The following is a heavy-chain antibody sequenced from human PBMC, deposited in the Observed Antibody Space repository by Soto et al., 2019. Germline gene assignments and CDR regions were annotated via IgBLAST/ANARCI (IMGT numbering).Heavy chain of an antibody. CDR1: GESVSSGFYY. CDR2: ILSSGRS. D-gene: IGHD2-15*01. V-gene: IGHV4-61*01. Sequence: SETLSLTCNVSGESVSSGFYYWNWIRQAPGKGLEWIGSILSSGRSNYNPSLKSRVSMSVDTSKNQFSLRLTSVGAADSAIYYCARVVRCTRSGCYYLAMDVWGQGTTVTVSS. CDR3: ARVVRCTRSGCYYLAMDV. J-gene: IGHJ6*02.